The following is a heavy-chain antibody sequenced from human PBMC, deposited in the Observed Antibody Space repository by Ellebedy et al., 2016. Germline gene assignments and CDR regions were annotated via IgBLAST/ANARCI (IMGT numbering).Heavy chain of an antibody. CDR1: GFTFSYYW. V-gene: IGHV3-74*01. CDR3: ARDGMATDYYYYMDV. J-gene: IGHJ6*03. Sequence: GESLKISCAASGFTFSYYWMHWVRQAPGKGLVWVSRTNSDGSTTSYADSVRGRFTISRDNAKNRLYLQMKSLRAEDTAVYYCARDGMATDYYYYMDVWGKGTTVTVSS. D-gene: IGHD5-24*01. CDR2: TNSDGSTT.